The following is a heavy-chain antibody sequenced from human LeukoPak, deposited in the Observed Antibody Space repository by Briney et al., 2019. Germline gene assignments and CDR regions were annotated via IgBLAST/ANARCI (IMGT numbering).Heavy chain of an antibody. D-gene: IGHD2-2*01. CDR2: INHSGST. J-gene: IGHJ4*02. Sequence: SETLSLTCAVYGGSFSGYYWNWIRQPPGKGLEWIGEINHSGSTNYNPSLKSRVTISVDTSKNQFSLKLSSVTAADTAVYYCALSEYQLLCDYWGQGTLVTVSS. V-gene: IGHV4-34*01. CDR1: GGSFSGYY. CDR3: ALSEYQLLCDY.